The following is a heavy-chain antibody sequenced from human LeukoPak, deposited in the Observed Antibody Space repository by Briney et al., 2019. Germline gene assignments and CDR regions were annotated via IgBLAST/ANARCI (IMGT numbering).Heavy chain of an antibody. Sequence: PGGSPRLSCEASGFSFSNYWMSWVRQAPGKGLEWVSYIGSSGSTVYYADSVKGRFTISRDNAKKSLYLQMNSLRDEDTAVYYCARDTLLYADSPDAFDMWGQGTMVTVSS. D-gene: IGHD4-17*01. CDR1: GFSFSNYW. V-gene: IGHV3-48*02. J-gene: IGHJ3*02. CDR3: ARDTLLYADSPDAFDM. CDR2: IGSSGSTV.